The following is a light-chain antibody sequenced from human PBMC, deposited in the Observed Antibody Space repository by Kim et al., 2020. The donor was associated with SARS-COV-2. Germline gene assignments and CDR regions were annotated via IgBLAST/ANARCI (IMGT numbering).Light chain of an antibody. CDR2: GAA. Sequence: GGGKGISTCRSSKEIRNNLGWYQQKKGGEAKKLIYGAASMQRGVVSRWSSSGAGREYTITISSMQQEDVAAYYCLQQNTYQITFGRGTRLEIK. V-gene: IGKV1-17*01. J-gene: IGKJ5*01. CDR3: LQQNTYQIT. CDR1: KEIRNN.